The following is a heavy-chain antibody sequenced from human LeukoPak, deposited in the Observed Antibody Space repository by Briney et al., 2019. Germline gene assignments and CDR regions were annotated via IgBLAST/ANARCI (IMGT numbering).Heavy chain of an antibody. CDR3: ARGREYYDFWSGYYVFDY. CDR1: GGPISSSNW. V-gene: IGHV4-4*02. J-gene: IGHJ4*02. CDR2: IYHSGST. Sequence: SETLSLTCAVSGGPISSSNWWSWVRQPPGKGLEWIGEIYHSGSTNYNPSLKSRVTISVDKSKNQFSLKLSSVTAADTAVYYCARGREYYDFWSGYYVFDYWGQGTLVTVSS. D-gene: IGHD3-3*01.